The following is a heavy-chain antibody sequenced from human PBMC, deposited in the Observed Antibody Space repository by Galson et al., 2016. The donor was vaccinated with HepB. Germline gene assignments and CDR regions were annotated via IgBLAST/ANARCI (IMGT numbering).Heavy chain of an antibody. V-gene: IGHV4-59*01. Sequence: SETLSLTCTISRGSISSYYWSWIRQPPGKGLEWIGYNAYTGNTHYNPSLQSRVTISLDKSQDQVSLKLRSVTPPDTAVYYCARTGNFDYWGQGTLVAVSS. D-gene: IGHD1-1*01. CDR3: ARTGNFDY. CDR1: RGSISSYY. J-gene: IGHJ4*02. CDR2: NAYTGNT.